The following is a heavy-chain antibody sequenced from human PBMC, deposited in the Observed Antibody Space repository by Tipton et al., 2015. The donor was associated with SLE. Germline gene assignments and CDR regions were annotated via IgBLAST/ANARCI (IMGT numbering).Heavy chain of an antibody. Sequence: TLSLTCNVSGGSISSDYWSWIRQPPGKGLEWIGRIHTSGSTYSNPSLDSRVTMSVDMSKNQFSLMLTSVTATDTAVYYCARESDAFDIWGQGTMVTVSS. CDR3: ARESDAFDI. J-gene: IGHJ3*02. V-gene: IGHV4-4*07. CDR1: GGSISSDY. CDR2: IHTSGST.